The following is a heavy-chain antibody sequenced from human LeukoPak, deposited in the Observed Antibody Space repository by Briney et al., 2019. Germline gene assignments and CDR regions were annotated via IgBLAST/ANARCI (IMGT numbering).Heavy chain of an antibody. Sequence: GESLQISCEVSGHRFTNHWIGWVRQMPGKGLEWMGIINLGDSDTKYSPSFQGQVTISLDKSISTAYLQWRSLKASDTAMYYCARRPYSGSPNWFDPWGQGTLVTVSS. D-gene: IGHD1-26*01. CDR2: INLGDSDT. J-gene: IGHJ5*02. CDR3: ARRPYSGSPNWFDP. V-gene: IGHV5-51*01. CDR1: GHRFTNHW.